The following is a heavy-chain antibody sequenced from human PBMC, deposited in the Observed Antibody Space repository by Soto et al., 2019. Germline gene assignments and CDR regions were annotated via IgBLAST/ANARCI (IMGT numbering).Heavy chain of an antibody. D-gene: IGHD1-26*01. V-gene: IGHV3-23*01. CDR3: AKGRNSGSYYAFDI. J-gene: IGHJ3*02. Sequence: GGSLRLSCAASGFTSSSYAMSWVRQAPGKGLEWVSAISGSGGSTYYADSVKGRFTISRDNSKNTLYLQMNSLRAEDTAVNYCAKGRNSGSYYAFDIWGQGTMVTVSS. CDR1: GFTSSSYA. CDR2: ISGSGGST.